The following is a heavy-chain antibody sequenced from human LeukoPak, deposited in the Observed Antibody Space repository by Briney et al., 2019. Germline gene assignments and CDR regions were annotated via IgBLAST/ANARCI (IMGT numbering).Heavy chain of an antibody. J-gene: IGHJ4*02. CDR3: AKDMDCSSTSCYAFDY. D-gene: IGHD2-2*01. Sequence: GGSLRLSCAASGFTFSSYWMSWVRQAPGKGLEWVANIKQDGSEKYYVDSVKGRFTISRDNAKNSLYLQMNSLRTEDTALYYCAKDMDCSSTSCYAFDYWGQGTLVTVSS. V-gene: IGHV3-7*03. CDR1: GFTFSSYW. CDR2: IKQDGSEK.